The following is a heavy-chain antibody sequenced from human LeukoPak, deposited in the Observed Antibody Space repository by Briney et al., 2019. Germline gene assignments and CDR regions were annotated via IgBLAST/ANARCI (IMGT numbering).Heavy chain of an antibody. D-gene: IGHD3-3*01. V-gene: IGHV4-30-4*08. Sequence: SETLSLTCIVSGDSISSGGYHWTWIRQPPGKGLEWIGFIYYSGSAYFNPSLKSRVTISLDMSKNQFSLKLSSVTAADTAVYHCARATYYDFWIDYWGQGTLVTVSS. CDR1: GDSISSGGYH. J-gene: IGHJ4*02. CDR2: IYYSGSA. CDR3: ARATYYDFWIDY.